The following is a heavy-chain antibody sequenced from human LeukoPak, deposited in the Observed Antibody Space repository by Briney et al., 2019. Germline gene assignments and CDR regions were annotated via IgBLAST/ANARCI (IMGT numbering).Heavy chain of an antibody. Sequence: SETLSLTCTVSGGSVSSGSYYWSWIRQPPGKGLEWIGYIYYSGSTIYNPSLKSRVTISVDTSKNQLSLKLSSVTAADTAVYYCARRSRTYYDSSAFLDYWGQGTLVTVSS. D-gene: IGHD3-22*01. CDR3: ARRSRTYYDSSAFLDY. CDR2: IYYSGST. V-gene: IGHV4-61*01. J-gene: IGHJ4*02. CDR1: GGSVSSGSYY.